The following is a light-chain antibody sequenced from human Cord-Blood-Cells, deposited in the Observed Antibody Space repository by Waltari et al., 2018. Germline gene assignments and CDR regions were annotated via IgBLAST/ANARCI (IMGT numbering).Light chain of an antibody. V-gene: IGKV1-9*01. CDR3: QQLNSYPIT. CDR1: QGISSY. CDR2: AAS. Sequence: IQLTQSPSPLSASVGDRVTITCPASQGISSYLAWYQQKPGKAPKLLIYAASTLQSGCPSRFSGSGSGTDFTLTISSLQPEDFATYDCQQLNSYPITFGQGTLLEIK. J-gene: IGKJ5*01.